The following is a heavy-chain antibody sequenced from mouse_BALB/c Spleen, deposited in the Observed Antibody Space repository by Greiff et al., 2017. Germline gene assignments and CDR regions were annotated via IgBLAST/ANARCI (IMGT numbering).Heavy chain of an antibody. Sequence: VMLVESGPGLVQPSQSLSITCTVSGFSLTSYGVHWVRQSPGKGLEWLGVIWSGGSTDYNAAFISRLSISKDNSKSQVFFKMNSLQANDTAIYYCARNPLRGYAMDYWGQGTSVTVSS. CDR3: ARNPLRGYAMDY. CDR1: GFSLTSYG. CDR2: IWSGGST. V-gene: IGHV2-2*02. D-gene: IGHD1-1*01. J-gene: IGHJ4*01.